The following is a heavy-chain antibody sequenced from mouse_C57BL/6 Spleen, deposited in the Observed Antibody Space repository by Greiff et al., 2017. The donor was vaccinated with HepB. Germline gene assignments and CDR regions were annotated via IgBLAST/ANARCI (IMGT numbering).Heavy chain of an antibody. V-gene: IGHV1-15*01. CDR3: TREEELLPYYFDY. D-gene: IGHD1-1*01. Sequence: VQLQQSGAELVRPGASVTLSCKASGYTFTDYEMHWVKQTPVHGLEWIGAIDPETGGTAYNQKFKGKAILTADKSSSTAYMELRSLTSEDSAVYYCTREEELLPYYFDYWGQGTTLTVSS. CDR2: IDPETGGT. CDR1: GYTFTDYE. J-gene: IGHJ2*01.